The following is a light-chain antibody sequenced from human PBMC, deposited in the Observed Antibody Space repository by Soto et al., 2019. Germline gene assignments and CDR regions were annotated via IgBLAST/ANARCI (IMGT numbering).Light chain of an antibody. CDR1: SSDVGGYNY. Sequence: QSVLTQPASVSGSPGQSITISCTRTSSDVGGYNYVSWYQQHPGKAPKLMIYDVSNRPSGVSNRFSGSKSGNTASLTISGLQAEDEADYYCSLYTSSSPYVFGTGTKVTVL. V-gene: IGLV2-14*01. J-gene: IGLJ1*01. CDR2: DVS. CDR3: SLYTSSSPYV.